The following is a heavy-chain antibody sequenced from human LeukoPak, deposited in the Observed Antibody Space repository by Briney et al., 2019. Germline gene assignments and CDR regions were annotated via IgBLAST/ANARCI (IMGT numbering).Heavy chain of an antibody. Sequence: GKSLRLSCAASGFTFSTYGMYWVRQAPGKGLESVAVISHDGSKTYYADSVRGRFTISRDNSKNTLYLQMHILGAEDTAVYYCARLPPSVFGAGTGDFAYWGQGTLVTVSS. CDR1: GFTFSTYG. CDR3: ARLPPSVFGAGTGDFAY. CDR2: ISHDGSKT. D-gene: IGHD1-7*01. V-gene: IGHV3-30*03. J-gene: IGHJ4*02.